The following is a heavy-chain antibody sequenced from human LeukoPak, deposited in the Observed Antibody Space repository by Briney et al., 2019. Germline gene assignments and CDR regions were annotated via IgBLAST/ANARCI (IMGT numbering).Heavy chain of an antibody. J-gene: IGHJ4*02. CDR3: AKDPCTLEWLFSYFDY. CDR1: GFTFSSYG. D-gene: IGHD3-3*01. Sequence: GGSLRLSCAASGFTFSSYGMHWVRQAPGKGLEWVAFIRYDGSNKYYADSVKGRFTISRDNTKNTLYLQMNSLRAEDTAVYYCAKDPCTLEWLFSYFDYWGQGTLVTVSS. V-gene: IGHV3-30*02. CDR2: IRYDGSNK.